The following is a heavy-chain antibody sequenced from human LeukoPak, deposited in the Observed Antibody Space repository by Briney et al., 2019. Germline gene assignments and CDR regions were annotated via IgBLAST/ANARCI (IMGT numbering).Heavy chain of an antibody. CDR1: GGSISSYY. CDR3: ARGLVWFGELYYYYYMDV. D-gene: IGHD3-10*01. CDR2: IYYSGST. Sequence: PSETLSLTCTVSGGSISSYYWSWIRQPPGKGLEWIGYIYYSGSTNYNPSLKSRVTISVDTSKNQFSLKLGSVTAADTAVYYCARGLVWFGELYYYYYMDVWGKGTTVTVSS. V-gene: IGHV4-59*01. J-gene: IGHJ6*03.